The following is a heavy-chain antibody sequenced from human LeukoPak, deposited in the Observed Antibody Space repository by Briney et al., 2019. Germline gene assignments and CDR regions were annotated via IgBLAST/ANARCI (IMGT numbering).Heavy chain of an antibody. D-gene: IGHD4-17*01. CDR2: ISYDGSNK. CDR1: GFTFSSYA. V-gene: IGHV3-30*04. Sequence: GGSLRLSCAASGFTFSSYAMHWVRQAPGKGLEWVAVISYDGSNKYYADSVKGRFTISRDNSKNTLYLQMNSLRAEDTAVYYCARDDPYGDYTDYWGQGTLVTVSS. CDR3: ARDDPYGDYTDY. J-gene: IGHJ4*02.